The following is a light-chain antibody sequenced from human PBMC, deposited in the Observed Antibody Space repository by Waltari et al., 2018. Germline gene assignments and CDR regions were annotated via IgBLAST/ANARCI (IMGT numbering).Light chain of an antibody. V-gene: IGKV3-11*01. CDR3: QQRDNWPIT. CDR1: QSVSSY. Sequence: EIVLTQSPATLSLSPGERATLSCRASQSVSSYLAWYQQKPGQAPRLLIYDASNRATGIPARFSGSGSGTYFTLTISSLEPEDFGVYYCQQRDNWPITFGQGTRLEIK. J-gene: IGKJ5*01. CDR2: DAS.